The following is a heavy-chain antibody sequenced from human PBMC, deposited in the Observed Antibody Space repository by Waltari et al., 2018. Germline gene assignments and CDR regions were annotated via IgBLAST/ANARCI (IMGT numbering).Heavy chain of an antibody. V-gene: IGHV3-30-3*01. CDR3: ARRPYSSSSEVYFDY. D-gene: IGHD6-6*01. CDR2: ISYDGSNK. J-gene: IGHJ4*02. CDR1: GFTFSSYA. Sequence: QVQLVESGGGVVQPGRSLRLSCAASGFTFSSYAMHWVRQAPGKGLAGGGVISYDGSNKHYADSVKGRFTISRDNSKNTLYLQMNSLRAEDTAVYYCARRPYSSSSEVYFDYWGQGTLVTVSS.